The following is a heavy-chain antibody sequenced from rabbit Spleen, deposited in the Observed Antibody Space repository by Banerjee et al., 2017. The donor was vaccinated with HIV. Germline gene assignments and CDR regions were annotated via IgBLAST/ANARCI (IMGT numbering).Heavy chain of an antibody. CDR1: GVSFSISSY. J-gene: IGHJ6*01. Sequence: QSLEESGGDLVKPGASLTLTCTASGVSFSISSYMCWVRQAPGKGLEWIACIDAGSSGFTYFASWAKGRFTVSKTSSTTVTLHMTSLTAADTATYFCARDTSSSFSSYGMDRWAQGPSSPS. CDR3: ARDTSSSFSSYGMDR. CDR2: IDAGSSGFT. D-gene: IGHD1-1*01. V-gene: IGHV1S40*01.